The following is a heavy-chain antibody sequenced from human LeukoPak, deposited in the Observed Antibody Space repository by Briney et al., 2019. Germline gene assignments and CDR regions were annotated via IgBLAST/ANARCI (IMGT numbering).Heavy chain of an antibody. Sequence: GESLQISCQGSGYSFTSYWIGWVRQMPGKGLEWMGFIYPGDSDTRYSPSFQGQVTISADKSISTAYLQWSSLKASDTAMYYCARRRSSSWGGLFDYWGQGTLVTVSS. CDR2: IYPGDSDT. D-gene: IGHD6-13*01. J-gene: IGHJ4*02. CDR3: ARRRSSSWGGLFDY. V-gene: IGHV5-51*01. CDR1: GYSFTSYW.